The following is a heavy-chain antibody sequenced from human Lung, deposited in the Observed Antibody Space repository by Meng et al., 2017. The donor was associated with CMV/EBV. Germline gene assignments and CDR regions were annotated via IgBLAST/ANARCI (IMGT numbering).Heavy chain of an antibody. CDR3: ARAGRSSGRIDY. CDR1: GFTFSSYW. CDR2: IKQDGSEK. Sequence: SXAASGFTFSSYWMSWVRQAPGKGLEWVANIKQDGSEKYYVDSVKGRFTISRDNAKNSLYLQMNSLRAEDTAVYYCARAGRSSGRIDYWGQGTLVXVSS. D-gene: IGHD6-19*01. J-gene: IGHJ4*02. V-gene: IGHV3-7*01.